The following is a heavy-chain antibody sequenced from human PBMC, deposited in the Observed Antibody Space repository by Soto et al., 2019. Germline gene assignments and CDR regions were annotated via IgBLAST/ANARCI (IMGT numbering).Heavy chain of an antibody. J-gene: IGHJ6*02. CDR1: GFTFSSYG. D-gene: IGHD3-16*01. CDR2: IWYDGSNK. CDR3: ARGSNHVWIYYYYGMDV. V-gene: IGHV3-33*01. Sequence: SLRLSCAASGFTFSSYGMHWVRQAPGKGLEWVAVIWYDGSNKYYADSVKGRFTISRDNSKNTLYLQMNSLRAEDTAVYYCARGSNHVWIYYYYGMDVWGQGTTVTVSS.